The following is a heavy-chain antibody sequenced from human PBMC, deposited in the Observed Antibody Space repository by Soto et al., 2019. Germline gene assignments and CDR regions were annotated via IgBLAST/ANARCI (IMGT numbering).Heavy chain of an antibody. V-gene: IGHV3-33*08. D-gene: IGHD3-16*01. CDR2: IWYDGSNK. CDR3: ARDPYIITEASYFDY. Sequence: GGSLRLSCAASGFTFSSYGMHWVRQAPGKGLEWVAVIWYDGSNKYYADSVKGRFTISRDNSKNTLYLQMNSLRAEDTAVYYCARDPYIITEASYFDYWGQGTLVTVSS. CDR1: GFTFSSYG. J-gene: IGHJ4*02.